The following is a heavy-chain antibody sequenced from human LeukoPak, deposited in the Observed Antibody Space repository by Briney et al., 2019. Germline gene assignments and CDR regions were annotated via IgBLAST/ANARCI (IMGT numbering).Heavy chain of an antibody. CDR1: GYFIRSGFY. J-gene: IGHJ4*02. D-gene: IGHD1-26*01. CDR2: FYHSGST. V-gene: IGHV4-38-2*02. CDR3: ARAGRGSYHFFDY. Sequence: SETLSLTCTVSGYFIRSGFYWGWIRQPPGKGLEWIGSFYHSGSTNYNPSLKSRVTISVDTSKNQFSLKLSSVTAADTAVYYCARAGRGSYHFFDYWGQGTLVTVSS.